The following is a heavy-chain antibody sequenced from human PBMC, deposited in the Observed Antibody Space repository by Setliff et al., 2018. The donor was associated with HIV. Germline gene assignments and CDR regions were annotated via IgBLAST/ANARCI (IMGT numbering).Heavy chain of an antibody. V-gene: IGHV3-9*01. D-gene: IGHD2-2*01. CDR3: AKDVRRFCSSTTCHSAPDS. Sequence: PGGSLRLSCAGSGFSFPEYGLHWVRRPPGKGLEWVGSISWNSRSIVFADSVKGRFTISRDNAQSSLYLQMNTVRPEDTAFYYCAKDVRRFCSSTTCHSAPDSWGQGTLVTVSS. CDR1: GFSFPEYG. J-gene: IGHJ4*02. CDR2: ISWNSRSI.